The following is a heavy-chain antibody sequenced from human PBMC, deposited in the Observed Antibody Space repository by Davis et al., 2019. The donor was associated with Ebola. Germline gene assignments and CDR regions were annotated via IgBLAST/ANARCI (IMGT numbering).Heavy chain of an antibody. CDR2: ISLNSGST. CDR3: ARDDKVMRFDY. Sequence: ASVKVSCKASGFTFTDYYMHWVRQAPGQGPEWMGWISLNSGSTKYSHKFQGRVTMTRDTSINTAHMELSGLTSDDTAVYYCARDDKVMRFDYWGQGTLVTVSS. CDR1: GFTFTDYY. V-gene: IGHV1-2*02. D-gene: IGHD3-16*01. J-gene: IGHJ4*02.